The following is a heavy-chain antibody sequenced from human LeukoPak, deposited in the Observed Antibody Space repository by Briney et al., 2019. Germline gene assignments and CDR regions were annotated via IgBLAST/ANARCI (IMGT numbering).Heavy chain of an antibody. CDR2: VSGGGEAT. Sequence: GGSLRLSCAASGFTFDSYDMTWVRQALGKGLEWVSSVSGGGEATYYAESVKGRFTISRDNSNDTLYLQMSSLRADDTAVYYCAKKWLGGYFDIWGQGTMVTASS. J-gene: IGHJ3*02. D-gene: IGHD6-19*01. CDR1: GFTFDSYD. CDR3: AKKWLGGYFDI. V-gene: IGHV3-23*01.